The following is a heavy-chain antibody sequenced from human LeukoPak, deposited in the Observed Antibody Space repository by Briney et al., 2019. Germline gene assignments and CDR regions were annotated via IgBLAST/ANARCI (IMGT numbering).Heavy chain of an antibody. J-gene: IGHJ4*02. CDR3: AKNSGYSYGTVYYFDY. CDR1: GFTVSSNY. D-gene: IGHD5-18*01. V-gene: IGHV3-23*01. Sequence: GGSLRLSCAASGFTVSSNYMSWVRQAPGKGLEWVSGISGSGGSTYNADSVKGRFTISRDNSKNTLYLQMNSLRAEDTAVYYCAKNSGYSYGTVYYFDYWGQGTLVTVSS. CDR2: ISGSGGST.